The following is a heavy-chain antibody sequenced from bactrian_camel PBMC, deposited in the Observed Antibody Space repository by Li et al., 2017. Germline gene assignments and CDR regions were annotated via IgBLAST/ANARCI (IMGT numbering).Heavy chain of an antibody. CDR2: IGIDGGE. Sequence: HVQLVESGGGSVQSGGSLRLSCTVSGLTLKHYCVGWFRQSPGHQREAVVTIGIDGGETYADSVKGRFTVSLDNRKNTVYLQMNSLKPEDTAIYYCAAREGIYCSGGFNPPQEPDMDYWGRGTQVTVS. CDR1: GLTLKHYC. J-gene: IGHJ7*01. V-gene: IGHV3S53*01. D-gene: IGHD2*01.